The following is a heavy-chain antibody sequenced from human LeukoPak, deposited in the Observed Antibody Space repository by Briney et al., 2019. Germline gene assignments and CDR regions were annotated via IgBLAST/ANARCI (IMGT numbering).Heavy chain of an antibody. CDR3: GRGSDGSGTSYAY. V-gene: IGHV4-39*07. D-gene: IGHD3-10*01. Sequence: SETLSLTCTVSGGAISRSSFYWGWIRQPPGKGLEWIGSIYHSGNTYYNPSLKSRVTISVDTSKNQFSLRMASVTAADTAVYYCGRGSDGSGTSYAYWGQGTLVIVSS. CDR1: GGAISRSSFY. CDR2: IYHSGNT. J-gene: IGHJ4*02.